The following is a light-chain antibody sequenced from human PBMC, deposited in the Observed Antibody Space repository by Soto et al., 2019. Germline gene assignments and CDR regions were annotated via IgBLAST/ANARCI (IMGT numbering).Light chain of an antibody. CDR2: EVS. CDR3: SSYTRSNTWV. Sequence: QSALTQPASVSGSPGQSITISCTGTSSDVGGYDYVSWYQQHPGKAPKLMISEVSDRPSGVSDRFSGSKSGDTASLTISGLQAEDEADYYCSSYTRSNTWVFGGGTKVTVL. J-gene: IGLJ3*02. V-gene: IGLV2-14*01. CDR1: SSDVGGYDY.